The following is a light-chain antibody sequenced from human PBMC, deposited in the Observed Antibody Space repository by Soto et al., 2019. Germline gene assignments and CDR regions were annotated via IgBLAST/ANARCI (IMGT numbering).Light chain of an antibody. V-gene: IGLV1-51*01. Sequence: QSVLTQPASVSAAPGQRVTVSCSGSSSNIGNTYVSWYQQLPGTAPKLLIYDNDKRPSGILDRFSGSKSGTSATLDITGLQTGDEADYYCGTWDNSLNTYVFGSGTKVTV. CDR2: DND. CDR3: GTWDNSLNTYV. CDR1: SSNIGNTY. J-gene: IGLJ1*01.